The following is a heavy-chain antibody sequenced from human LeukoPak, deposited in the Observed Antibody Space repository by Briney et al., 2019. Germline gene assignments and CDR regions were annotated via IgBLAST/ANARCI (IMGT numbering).Heavy chain of an antibody. J-gene: IGHJ2*01. D-gene: IGHD4-17*01. V-gene: IGHV1-69*04. CDR1: GGTFSSYA. Sequence: ASVKVSCKASGGTFSSYAISWGRQAPGQGLEWMGRIIPTFGIANYAQKFQGRVTITADKSTSTAYMELSSLRSEDTAVYYCAREPEESYDYGDYDWYFDLWGRGTLVTVSS. CDR2: IIPTFGIA. CDR3: AREPEESYDYGDYDWYFDL.